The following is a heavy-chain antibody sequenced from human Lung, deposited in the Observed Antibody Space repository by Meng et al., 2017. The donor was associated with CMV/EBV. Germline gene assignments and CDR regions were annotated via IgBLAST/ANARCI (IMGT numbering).Heavy chain of an antibody. V-gene: IGHV4-4*07. J-gene: IGHJ4*02. D-gene: IGHD2-2*01. CDR3: ARTPVRFCNTHMCYAFDY. Sequence: QEKPQESGPRPVKPSETLSVTCIVSSDSITNYFWSWVRQPAGKGLEWIGRLYPDGSTDYNPSLSSRLTLSLDTSKIRLSLKLRSVTAADTAIYYCARTPVRFCNTHMCYAFDYWGQGALVTVSS. CDR2: LYPDGST. CDR1: SDSITNYF.